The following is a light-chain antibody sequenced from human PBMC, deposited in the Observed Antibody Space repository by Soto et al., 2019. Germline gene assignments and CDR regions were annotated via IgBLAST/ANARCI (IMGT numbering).Light chain of an antibody. CDR3: SSYTSSFYV. CDR2: DVS. CDR1: SSDVGGYNY. J-gene: IGLJ1*01. V-gene: IGLV2-14*01. Sequence: QSAVTQPASVSGSPGQSITISCTGTSSDVGGYNYVSWYQQHPGKAPKLMIYDVSDRPSGVSNRFSGSKSGNTASLTISGLQAEDEADYYCSSYTSSFYVFGTGTKVTVL.